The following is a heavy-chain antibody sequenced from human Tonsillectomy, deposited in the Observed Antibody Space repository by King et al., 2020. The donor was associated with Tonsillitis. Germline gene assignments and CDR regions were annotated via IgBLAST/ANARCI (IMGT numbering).Heavy chain of an antibody. V-gene: IGHV3-23*04. CDR3: AKETGVWSSTRYWYFDL. D-gene: IGHD1-14*01. CDR2: ISGSGGST. Sequence: VQLVESGGGLVQPGGSLRLSCAASGFTFSSYAMSWVRQAPGKGLEWVSAISGSGGSTYYADSVKGRFTISRDNSKNTLYLQMNSLRAEDTAVYYCAKETGVWSSTRYWYFDLWGRGTLVTVSS. CDR1: GFTFSSYA. J-gene: IGHJ2*01.